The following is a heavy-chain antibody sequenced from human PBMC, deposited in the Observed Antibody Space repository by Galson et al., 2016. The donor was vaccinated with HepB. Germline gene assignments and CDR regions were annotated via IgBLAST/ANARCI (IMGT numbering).Heavy chain of an antibody. D-gene: IGHD5-18*01. V-gene: IGHV2-5*01. J-gene: IGHJ4*02. Sequence: PALVKPTQTLTLTCTFSGFSLSNSGVGVAWIRQPPGKGLEWLALIYWHAAPRYSPSLYSRLTTTKDTSKNQVVLIMSNMDPVDTAPHFCARRNGYSYGVFDYWGQGTLVTVSS. CDR3: ARRNGYSYGVFDY. CDR2: IYWHAAP. CDR1: GFSLSNSGVG.